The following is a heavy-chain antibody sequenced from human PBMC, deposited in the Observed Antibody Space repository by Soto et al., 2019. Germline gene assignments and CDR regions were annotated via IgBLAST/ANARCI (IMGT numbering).Heavy chain of an antibody. CDR1: GGSITSGDYY. CDR2: IYYSGST. CDR3: ARCSYSSGWFDP. J-gene: IGHJ5*02. D-gene: IGHD6-19*01. Sequence: PSETLSLTCTVSGGSITSGDYYWSWLRQPPGKGLEWIGYIYYSGSTYYNPSLKSRVTVSVDTSKNQFSLKLTSVTAADTAVYYCARCSYSSGWFDPWGQGTLVTVSS. V-gene: IGHV4-30-4*01.